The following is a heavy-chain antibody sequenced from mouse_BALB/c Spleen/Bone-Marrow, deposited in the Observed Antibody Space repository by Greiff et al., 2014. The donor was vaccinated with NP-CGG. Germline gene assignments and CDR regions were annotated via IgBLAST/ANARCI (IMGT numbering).Heavy chain of an antibody. CDR3: ARDYYGSRYYFDY. CDR2: IYPGDGDT. V-gene: IGHV1-80*01. D-gene: IGHD1-1*01. J-gene: IGHJ2*01. Sequence: QVQLQQSGAELVRPGSSVKISCKASGYAFSSYWMNWVKQRPGLGLEWIGQIYPGDGDTNYNGKFKGKATLTADKSSSTAYMQLSSLTSEDSAVYFCARDYYGSRYYFDYWGQGTTLTVSS. CDR1: GYAFSSYW.